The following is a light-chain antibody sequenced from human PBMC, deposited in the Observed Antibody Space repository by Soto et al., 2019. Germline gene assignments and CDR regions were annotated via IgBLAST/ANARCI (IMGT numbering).Light chain of an antibody. CDR1: QSVSNY. V-gene: IGKV3-11*01. CDR2: DAS. Sequence: EFVLTQSPANLSLSPGERATLSCRASQSVSNYLAWYQQKPGQAPRLLIYDASNRATGIPARFSGSGSGTDFTLSISSLETEDFAVYFCQQRSYWTFGQGTKVEIK. J-gene: IGKJ1*01. CDR3: QQRSYWT.